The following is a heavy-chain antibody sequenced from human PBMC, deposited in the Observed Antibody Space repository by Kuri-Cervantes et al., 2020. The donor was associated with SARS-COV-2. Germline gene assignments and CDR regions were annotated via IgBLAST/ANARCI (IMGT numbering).Heavy chain of an antibody. V-gene: IGHV1-2*02. CDR2: INPNSGGT. CDR1: GYTFTGYY. J-gene: IGHJ4*02. CDR3: ARWTFGSLIYYSSFDS. D-gene: IGHD3-10*01. Sequence: ASVKVSCKASGYTFTGYYMHWVRQAPGQGLEWMGWINPNSGGTNYAQKFQGRVTMTRDTSISTAYMDLGSLRSDDTAVYYCARWTFGSLIYYSSFDSWGQGTLVTVSS.